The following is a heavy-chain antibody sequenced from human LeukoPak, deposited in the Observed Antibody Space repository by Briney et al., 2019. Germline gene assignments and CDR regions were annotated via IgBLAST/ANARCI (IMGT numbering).Heavy chain of an antibody. V-gene: IGHV3-9*01. Sequence: GGSLRLSCAASGFTFDDYAIHWVRQAPGKGLEWVSGISWNRGSIGYADSVKGRFIISRDNAKNSLYLQMSSLRAEDTAFYYCAKRGRRQWGSFDYWGQGILVTVSS. CDR2: ISWNRGSI. CDR1: GFTFDDYA. D-gene: IGHD6-19*01. CDR3: AKRGRRQWGSFDY. J-gene: IGHJ4*02.